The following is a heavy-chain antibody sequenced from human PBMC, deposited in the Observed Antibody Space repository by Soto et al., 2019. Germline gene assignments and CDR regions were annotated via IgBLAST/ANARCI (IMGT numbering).Heavy chain of an antibody. CDR3: ATRAFYDTSGYYYYFDY. D-gene: IGHD3-22*01. CDR1: GFTFSSYA. V-gene: IGHV3-23*01. J-gene: IGHJ4*02. Sequence: GGSLRLSCAASGFTFSSYAMSWVRQAPGKGLEWVSTISGSGGGIYYADSVKGRFTISRDSSKNTVYLQMNSLRADDTALYYCATRAFYDTSGYYYYFDYWGQGTLVTVSS. CDR2: ISGSGGGI.